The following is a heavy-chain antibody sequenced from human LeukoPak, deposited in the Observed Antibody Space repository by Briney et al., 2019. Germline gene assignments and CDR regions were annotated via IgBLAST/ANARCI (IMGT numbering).Heavy chain of an antibody. J-gene: IGHJ4*02. CDR2: INHSGST. CDR1: GGSFSGYY. V-gene: IGHV4-34*01. CDR3: AGGIAVAGLL. Sequence: SETLSLTCAVYGGSFSGYYWNWIRQPPGKGLEWIGEINHSGSTNYNPSLKSRVTISIDTSKNQFSLKLSSVTAADTAVYHCAGGIAVAGLLWGQGTLVTVSS. D-gene: IGHD6-19*01.